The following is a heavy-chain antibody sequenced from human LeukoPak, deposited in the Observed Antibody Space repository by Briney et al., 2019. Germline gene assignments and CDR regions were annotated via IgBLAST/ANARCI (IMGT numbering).Heavy chain of an antibody. V-gene: IGHV3-53*01. CDR1: GFTFSSSF. D-gene: IGHD6-6*01. Sequence: GGSLRLSCAASGFTFSSSFIYWVRRAPGKGLEWVSFIHRDDKTYYADSVKGRFTMSRDSSKNTLYLQMNSLGADDTAVYYCARRISGRHWFDPWGQGTLVTVSS. CDR2: IHRDDKT. J-gene: IGHJ5*02. CDR3: ARRISGRHWFDP.